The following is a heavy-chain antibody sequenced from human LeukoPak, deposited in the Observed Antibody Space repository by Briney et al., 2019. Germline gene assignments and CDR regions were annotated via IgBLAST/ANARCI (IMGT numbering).Heavy chain of an antibody. CDR1: GYTFTSYA. V-gene: IGHV1-69*13. J-gene: IGHJ5*02. Sequence: ASVKVSCKASGYTFTSYAITWVRQAPGQGLEWMGKIIPISGTTNYAQKFQGRVTFTADESTSTAYMELDSLRSEDTALYYCARKLRLGGNWFDPWGQGTLVTVSS. CDR2: IIPISGTT. D-gene: IGHD1-26*01. CDR3: ARKLRLGGNWFDP.